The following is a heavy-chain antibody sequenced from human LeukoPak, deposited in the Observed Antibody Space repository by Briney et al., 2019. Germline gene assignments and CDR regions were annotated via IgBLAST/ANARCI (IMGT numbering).Heavy chain of an antibody. V-gene: IGHV3-48*03. Sequence: GGSLRLSCAASGFTFSSYEMNWVRQAPGKGLEWVSYISSSGSTIYYADSVKGRFTISRDNAKNSLYLQMSSLRAEDTAGYYCARGRRVNCGGDCYYYYYYMDVWGKGTTVTVSS. CDR3: ARGRRVNCGGDCYYYYYYMDV. CDR2: ISSSGSTI. CDR1: GFTFSSYE. J-gene: IGHJ6*03. D-gene: IGHD2-21*02.